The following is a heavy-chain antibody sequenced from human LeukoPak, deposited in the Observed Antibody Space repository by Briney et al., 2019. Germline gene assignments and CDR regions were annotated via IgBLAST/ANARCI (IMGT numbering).Heavy chain of an antibody. D-gene: IGHD4-17*01. Sequence: GGSLILSCAASGFTFSSYAMHWVRQAPGKGLEWVAVISYDGSNKYYADSVKGRFTISRDNSKNTLYLQMNSLRAEDTAVYYCATLDYGDYSYWGQGTLVTVSS. CDR3: ATLDYGDYSY. CDR2: ISYDGSNK. J-gene: IGHJ4*02. V-gene: IGHV3-30-3*01. CDR1: GFTFSSYA.